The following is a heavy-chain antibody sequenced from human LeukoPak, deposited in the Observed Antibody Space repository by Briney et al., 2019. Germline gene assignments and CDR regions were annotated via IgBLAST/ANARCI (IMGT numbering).Heavy chain of an antibody. V-gene: IGHV1-8*01. CDR1: GYTFTSYD. CDR2: MNPNSGNT. CDR3: ARDRHYYDSSGYLE. J-gene: IGHJ4*02. Sequence: GASVKVSCKASGYTFTSYDINWVRQATGQGLEWMGWMNPNSGNTGYAQKFQGRVTITRDTSASTAYMELSSLRSEDTAVYYCARDRHYYDSSGYLEWGQGTLVTVSS. D-gene: IGHD3-22*01.